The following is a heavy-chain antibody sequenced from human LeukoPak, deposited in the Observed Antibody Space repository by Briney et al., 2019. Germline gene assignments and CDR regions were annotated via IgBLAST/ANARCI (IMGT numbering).Heavy chain of an antibody. Sequence: GASVKVSCKASGYTSIAYYMHWVRQAPGQGLEWMGRINPNSGGTNYAQNFQGRVTMTRDTSISTAYMEVRTLRSDDTAVYYCARDYSMDWFDAWGQGTLVTVSS. CDR2: INPNSGGT. CDR1: GYTSIAYY. D-gene: IGHD2/OR15-2a*01. CDR3: ARDYSMDWFDA. V-gene: IGHV1-2*06. J-gene: IGHJ5*02.